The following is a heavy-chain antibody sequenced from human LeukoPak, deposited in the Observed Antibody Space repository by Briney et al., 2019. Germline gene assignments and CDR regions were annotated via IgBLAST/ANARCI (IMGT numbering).Heavy chain of an antibody. CDR3: TRGWSPIL. CDR2: IKQDGSET. CDR1: GFIFSSYS. J-gene: IGHJ4*02. V-gene: IGHV3-7*01. Sequence: GGSLRLSCAASGFIFSSYSMNWVRQAPGQGLESVATIKQDGSETHYVDSVKGRFTISRDNAKNSLWLQVDSLRVEDTAVYYCTRGWSPILWGQGTLVTVSS.